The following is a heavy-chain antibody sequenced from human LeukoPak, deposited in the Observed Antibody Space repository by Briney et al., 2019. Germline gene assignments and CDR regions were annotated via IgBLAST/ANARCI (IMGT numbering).Heavy chain of an antibody. D-gene: IGHD3-3*01. CDR2: NNQGGNT. CDR3: AIGPGGYYLDY. J-gene: IGHJ4*02. V-gene: IGHV4-34*01. Sequence: SETLSLTCTVYGGSFGNYYWSWIRQPPGKGLEWIAENNQGGNTNYNPSLKSRVTISLDTSKNQFSLKLSSVSAADTAVYYCAIGPGGYYLDYWGQGTLVTVSS. CDR1: GGSFGNYY.